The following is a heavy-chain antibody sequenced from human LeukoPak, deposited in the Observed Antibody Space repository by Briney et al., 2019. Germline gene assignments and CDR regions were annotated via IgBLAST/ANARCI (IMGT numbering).Heavy chain of an antibody. CDR3: AKVGSGWALMDV. Sequence: GGSLRLSCAASGFTFSSYGMHWVRQAPGKGLEWVAVISYDGSNKYYADSVKGRFTISRDNSKNTLYLQMNSLRAEDTAVYYCAKVGSGWALMDVWGQGTTVTVSS. J-gene: IGHJ6*02. CDR2: ISYDGSNK. D-gene: IGHD6-19*01. V-gene: IGHV3-30*18. CDR1: GFTFSSYG.